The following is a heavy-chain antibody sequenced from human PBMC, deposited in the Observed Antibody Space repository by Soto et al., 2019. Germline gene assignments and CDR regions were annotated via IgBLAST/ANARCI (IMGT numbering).Heavy chain of an antibody. Sequence: ASVKVSCKASGGTFSSYAISWVRQAPGQGLEWMGGIIPIFGTANYAQKFQGRVTITADESTSTAYMELSSLRSEDTAVYYCASSVVVVAATPINWFDPWGQGTLVTVSS. D-gene: IGHD2-15*01. CDR3: ASSVVVVAATPINWFDP. V-gene: IGHV1-69*13. CDR1: GGTFSSYA. J-gene: IGHJ5*01. CDR2: IIPIFGTA.